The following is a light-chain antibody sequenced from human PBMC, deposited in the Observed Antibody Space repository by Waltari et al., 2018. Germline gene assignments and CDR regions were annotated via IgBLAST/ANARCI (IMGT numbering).Light chain of an antibody. CDR3: GTGGHGTWV. Sequence: QLVLIQSPSASASLGASVKLTCPLSSGHSTNVIAWHQQQPERGPRYLMKVNSDGSHSKGDEMPDRFSVSSSGAERYLTISSLQSEDEADYYCGTGGHGTWVFGGGTKLTVL. CDR2: VNSDGSH. J-gene: IGLJ3*02. V-gene: IGLV4-69*01. CDR1: SGHSTNV.